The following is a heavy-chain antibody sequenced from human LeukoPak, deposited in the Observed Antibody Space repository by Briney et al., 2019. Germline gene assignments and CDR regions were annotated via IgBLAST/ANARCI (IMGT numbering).Heavy chain of an antibody. D-gene: IGHD6-13*01. Sequence: ASVKVSCKASGYTFTGYYMHWVRQAPGQGLEWMGWINLNSGGTNYAQKFQGRVTMTRDTSISTAYMELSRLRSDDTAVYYCARGAPYSSSWYSSSNWFDPWGQGTLVTVSS. J-gene: IGHJ5*02. CDR3: ARGAPYSSSWYSSSNWFDP. CDR2: INLNSGGT. V-gene: IGHV1-2*02. CDR1: GYTFTGYY.